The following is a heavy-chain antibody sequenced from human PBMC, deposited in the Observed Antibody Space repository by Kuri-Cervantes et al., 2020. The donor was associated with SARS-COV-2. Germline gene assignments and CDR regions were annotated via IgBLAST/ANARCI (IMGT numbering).Heavy chain of an antibody. CDR2: ISPTASTI. CDR1: GFVFDFYE. Sequence: GESLKISCLTSGFVFDFYEMNWVRQAPGKGLEWLAYISPTASTIYYADSVTGRFTISRDNSKNTLYLQMNSLRAEDTAVYYCARDSPTWIHTFDYWGQGTLVTVSS. CDR3: ARDSPTWIHTFDY. J-gene: IGHJ4*02. D-gene: IGHD5-18*01. V-gene: IGHV3-48*03.